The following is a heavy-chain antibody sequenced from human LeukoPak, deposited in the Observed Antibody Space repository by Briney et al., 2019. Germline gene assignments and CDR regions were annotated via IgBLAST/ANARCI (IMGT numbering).Heavy chain of an antibody. CDR2: IASGGDTT. V-gene: IGHV3-23*01. D-gene: IGHD2-15*01. J-gene: IGHJ5*02. CDR3: ARDRYCSGGSCSSVRFDP. Sequence: GGSLRLSCVASGFTFSGFSMSWVRQPPGKGLEWVSVIASGGDTTYYADSVKGRFTISRDNSKSTLYLQLNSLRAEDTALYYCARDRYCSGGSCSSVRFDPWGQGTLVTVSS. CDR1: GFTFSGFS.